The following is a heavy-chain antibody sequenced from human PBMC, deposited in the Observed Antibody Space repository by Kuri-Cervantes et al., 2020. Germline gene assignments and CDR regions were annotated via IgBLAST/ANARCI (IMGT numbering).Heavy chain of an antibody. CDR3: ARRPPADSSGYHFDY. J-gene: IGHJ4*02. D-gene: IGHD3-22*01. CDR2: IYYSGST. CDR1: GGSISSYY. Sequence: SETLSLTCTVSGGSISSYYWSWIRQPPGKGLEWIGYIYYSGSTNYNPCLKSRVTIPVDTSKNQFSLKLSSVTAADTAVYYCARRPPADSSGYHFDYWGQGTLVTVSS. V-gene: IGHV4-59*08.